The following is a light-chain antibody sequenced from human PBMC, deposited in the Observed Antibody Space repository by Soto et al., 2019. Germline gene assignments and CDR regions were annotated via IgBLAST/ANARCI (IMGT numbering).Light chain of an antibody. CDR2: AAS. CDR1: QSVGNF. Sequence: DIQMTQSATSLSASVGDRVTMTCRASQSVGNFLNWYQQKPGLPPKYLIYAASNLQSEVPSRFSGSGSGTDFTLTISNLQPEDFATYYCQQSFTTSTFGQGTKV. CDR3: QQSFTTST. J-gene: IGKJ1*01. V-gene: IGKV1-39*01.